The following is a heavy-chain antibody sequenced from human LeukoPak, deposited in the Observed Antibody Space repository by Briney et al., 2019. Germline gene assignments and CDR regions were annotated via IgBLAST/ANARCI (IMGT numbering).Heavy chain of an antibody. Sequence: SVKVSCKASGGTFSSYAISWVRQAPGQGLEWMGGIIHIFGTANYAQKFQGRVTITADESTSTAYMELSSLRSEDTAVYYCAREGPSPGRYSSGGNWCDPGGQGTLVTVSS. CDR2: IIHIFGTA. D-gene: IGHD6-19*01. J-gene: IGHJ5*02. CDR3: AREGPSPGRYSSGGNWCDP. V-gene: IGHV1-69*13. CDR1: GGTFSSYA.